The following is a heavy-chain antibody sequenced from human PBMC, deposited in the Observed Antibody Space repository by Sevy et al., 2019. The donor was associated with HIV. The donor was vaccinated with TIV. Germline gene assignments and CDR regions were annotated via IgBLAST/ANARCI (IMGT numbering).Heavy chain of an antibody. CDR2: FDPEDGET. V-gene: IGHV1-24*01. CDR3: ATDRVWGIAVAGRGNYFDY. D-gene: IGHD6-19*01. Sequence: ASVKVSCKVSGYTLTELSMHWVRQAPGKGLEGMGGFDPEDGETIYAQKFQGRVTMTKDTSTEPAYMELSSLGSEDTAVYYCATDRVWGIAVAGRGNYFDYWGQGTLVTVSS. CDR1: GYTLTELS. J-gene: IGHJ4*02.